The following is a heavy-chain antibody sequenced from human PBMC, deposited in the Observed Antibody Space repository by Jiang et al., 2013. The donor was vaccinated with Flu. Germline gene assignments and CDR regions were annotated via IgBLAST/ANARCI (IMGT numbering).Heavy chain of an antibody. J-gene: IGHJ3*01. CDR3: ARLAGDGYNSLEAFDF. CDR1: GASVRAYY. Sequence: GPGLVKPSEALSLTCTVSGASVRAYYWTWIRQPPGKGLEWIGIIHYTGRINYSPSLQSRVSLSVDTSKNQLSLRVNSVTAADTAVYYCARLAGDGYNSLEAFDFWGQGTMVTVSS. D-gene: IGHD5-24*01. CDR2: IHYTGRI. V-gene: IGHV4-59*08.